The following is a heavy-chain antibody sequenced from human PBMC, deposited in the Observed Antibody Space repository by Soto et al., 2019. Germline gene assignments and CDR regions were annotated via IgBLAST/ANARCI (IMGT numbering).Heavy chain of an antibody. Sequence: QVQPVQSGAEVKKPGSSVKVSCKASGGTFSSYTISWVRQAPGQGLEWMGRIIPILGIANYAQKFQGRVTITADKSTSTAYMELSSLRSEDTAVYYCARDSGSYYLGVDYWGQGTLVTVSS. J-gene: IGHJ4*02. CDR3: ARDSGSYYLGVDY. CDR1: GGTFSSYT. D-gene: IGHD1-26*01. CDR2: IIPILGIA. V-gene: IGHV1-69*08.